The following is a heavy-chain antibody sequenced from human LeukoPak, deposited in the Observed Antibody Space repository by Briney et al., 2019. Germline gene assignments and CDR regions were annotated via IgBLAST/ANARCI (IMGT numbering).Heavy chain of an antibody. Sequence: ASVTVSCKASGYTFTGYYLYWGRLAPGQGLEWMGRINPNSGDSNYAQKFQGRVTMTRDTPISTAYMELRRLRSDDTAVYYCVTYYYGSGSYYGGDYFDYWGQGTLVTVSS. V-gene: IGHV1-2*06. J-gene: IGHJ4*02. CDR2: INPNSGDS. CDR1: GYTFTGYY. D-gene: IGHD3-10*01. CDR3: VTYYYGSGSYYGGDYFDY.